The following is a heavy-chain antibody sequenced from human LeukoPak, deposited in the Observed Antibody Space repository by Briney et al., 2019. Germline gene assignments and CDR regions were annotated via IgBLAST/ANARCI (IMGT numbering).Heavy chain of an antibody. CDR3: ARAPREEKRTYVWGSYRKTPFDY. D-gene: IGHD3-16*02. J-gene: IGHJ4*02. CDR1: GGSFSGYY. CDR2: INHSGST. Sequence: SETLSLTCAVYGGSFSGYYWSWIRQPPGKGLEWIGEINHSGSTNYNPSLKSRVTISVDTSKNQFSLKLSSVTAADTAVYYCARAPREEKRTYVWGSYRKTPFDYRGQGTLVTVSS. V-gene: IGHV4-34*01.